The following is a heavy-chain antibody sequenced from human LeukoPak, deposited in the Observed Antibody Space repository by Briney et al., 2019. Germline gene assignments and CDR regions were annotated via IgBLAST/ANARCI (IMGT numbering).Heavy chain of an antibody. V-gene: IGHV4-39*07. CDR1: GGSISSSSYY. J-gene: IGHJ3*02. D-gene: IGHD3-22*01. CDR3: ARITYYYDSSGYPWDI. CDR2: IYYSGST. Sequence: SETLSLTCTVSGGSISSSSYYWGWIRQPPGKGLEWIGSIYYSGSTYYNPSLKSRVTISVDTSKNQFSLKLSSVTAADTAVYYCARITYYYDSSGYPWDIWGQGTMVTVSS.